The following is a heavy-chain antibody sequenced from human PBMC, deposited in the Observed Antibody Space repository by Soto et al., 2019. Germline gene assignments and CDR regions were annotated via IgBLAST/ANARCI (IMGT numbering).Heavy chain of an antibody. CDR1: GFTFSNAW. J-gene: IGHJ3*02. CDR2: IKSKTDGGTT. Sequence: EVQLVESGGGLVKPGGSLRLSCAASGFTFSNAWMSWVRQAPGKGLEWVGRIKSKTDGGTTDYAAPVKGRFTISRDDSKNTLHLQMNSQKTEDTGGYYRTTSYCSGCSCDSEHAFDIWEQGTMVTVSA. CDR3: TTSYCSGCSCDSEHAFDI. V-gene: IGHV3-15*01. D-gene: IGHD2-15*01.